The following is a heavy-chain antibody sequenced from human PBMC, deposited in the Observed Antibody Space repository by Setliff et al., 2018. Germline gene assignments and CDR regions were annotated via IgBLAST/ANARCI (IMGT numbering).Heavy chain of an antibody. CDR1: GYTFTDYY. CDR2: INPDSGGT. Sequence: ASVKVSCKASGYTFTDYYIHWVRQAPGQGLEWMGRINPDSGGTNYAQKFQGRVTMTRDTSITAAYMELSRLRSDDSAVYYCARDKFYAFDIWGQGTMVTV. V-gene: IGHV1-2*06. J-gene: IGHJ3*02. CDR3: ARDKFYAFDI.